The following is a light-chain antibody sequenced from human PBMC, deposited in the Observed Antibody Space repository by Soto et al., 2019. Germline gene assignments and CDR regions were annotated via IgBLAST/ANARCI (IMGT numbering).Light chain of an antibody. Sequence: QSALTQPASVSGSPGQSITISCTGTGSDVGAYDHVSWYQQNPGKAPRLIIHEVTNRPSGVSNRFSASKSGDTASLTISGLQTDDEADYYCSSYTNTNSHVFGTGTKVTVL. CDR3: SSYTNTNSHV. CDR1: GSDVGAYDH. J-gene: IGLJ1*01. V-gene: IGLV2-14*01. CDR2: EVT.